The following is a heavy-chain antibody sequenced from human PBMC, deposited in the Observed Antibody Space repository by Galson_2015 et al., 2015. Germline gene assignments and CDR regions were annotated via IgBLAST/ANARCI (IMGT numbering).Heavy chain of an antibody. J-gene: IGHJ4*02. CDR2: ISDSSSTI. CDR3: ARRGPSPD. CDR1: GFTFSAYS. Sequence: SLRLSCAASGFTFSAYSMNWVRQAPGKGLEWIAHISDSSSTIYYADSVKGRFTISRDNAKNLLYLQMNNLRVEDTAVYYCARRGPSPDWGQGTLVTVSS. D-gene: IGHD3-10*01. V-gene: IGHV3-48*04.